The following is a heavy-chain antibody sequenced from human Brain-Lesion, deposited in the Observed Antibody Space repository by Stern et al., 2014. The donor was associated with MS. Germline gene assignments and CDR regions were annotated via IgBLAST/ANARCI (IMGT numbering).Heavy chain of an antibody. CDR1: GDSISSGDNY. J-gene: IGHJ4*02. D-gene: IGHD3-22*01. Sequence: QMQLVQSGPGLVKPSQTLSLTCNVSGDSISSGDNYWSWLRQSPGKGLEWIGYIYYIWSTFYNPSLKSRVTISVDTSQNQFSLRLSSVTAADTAVYYCARGESSRYYYYFDYWGQGTLVTVSS. V-gene: IGHV4-30-4*01. CDR2: IYYIWST. CDR3: ARGESSRYYYYFDY.